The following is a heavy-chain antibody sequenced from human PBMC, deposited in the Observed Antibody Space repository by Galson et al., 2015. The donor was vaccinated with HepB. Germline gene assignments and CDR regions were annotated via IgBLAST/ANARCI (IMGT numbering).Heavy chain of an antibody. CDR3: ARRIRLVRGIITKPDYYYGMDV. J-gene: IGHJ6*02. Sequence: SLRLSCAASGFTFSSYWMNWVRQAPGKGLGWVAHINQDGSSKYYVDSVKGRFTISRDNAKDSVYLQLDSLRAEDTAVYYCARRIRLVRGIITKPDYYYGMDVWGQGTTVTVAS. V-gene: IGHV3-7*03. D-gene: IGHD3-10*01. CDR1: GFTFSSYW. CDR2: INQDGSSK.